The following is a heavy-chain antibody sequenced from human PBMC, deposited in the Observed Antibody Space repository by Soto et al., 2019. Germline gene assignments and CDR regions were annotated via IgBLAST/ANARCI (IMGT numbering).Heavy chain of an antibody. CDR3: ARGPPEYCSGGSSYRDGAFDI. V-gene: IGHV3-13*01. D-gene: IGHD2-15*01. CDR1: GFTFSSYD. Sequence: RLSCAASGFTFSSYDMHWVRQATGKGLEWVSTVGTAGDTYYPGSVKGRFTISRENAKNSLYLQMNSLRAGDTAVYYCARGPPEYCSGGSSYRDGAFDIWGQGTMVTVSS. CDR2: VGTAGDT. J-gene: IGHJ3*02.